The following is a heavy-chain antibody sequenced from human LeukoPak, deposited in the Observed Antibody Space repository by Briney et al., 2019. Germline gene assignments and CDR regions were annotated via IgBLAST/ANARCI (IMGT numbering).Heavy chain of an antibody. CDR3: ARDVSYYYYYYMHV. J-gene: IGHJ6*03. D-gene: IGHD2-8*01. Sequence: GASVKVSCKASGYTFTSYGISWVRQAPGQGLEWMGWISAYNGNTNYAQKLQGRVTMTTDTSTSTAYMELRSLRSDDTAVYYCARDVSYYYYYYMHVWGKGTTVTVSS. CDR1: GYTFTSYG. CDR2: ISAYNGNT. V-gene: IGHV1-18*01.